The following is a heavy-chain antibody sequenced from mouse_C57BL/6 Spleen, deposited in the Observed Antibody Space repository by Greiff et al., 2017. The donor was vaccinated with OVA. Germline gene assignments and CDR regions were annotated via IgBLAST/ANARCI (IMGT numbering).Heavy chain of an antibody. Sequence: EVQLVESGPGLAKPSQTLSLTCSVTGYSITSDYWNWIRKFPGNKLEYMGYISYSGSTYYNPSLKSRLSITRDTSKNQYYLQLNSVTTEDTATYYCARGGLRRSPYWYFDVWGTGTTVTVSS. CDR2: ISYSGST. J-gene: IGHJ1*03. CDR1: GYSITSDY. D-gene: IGHD2-4*01. V-gene: IGHV3-8*01. CDR3: ARGGLRRSPYWYFDV.